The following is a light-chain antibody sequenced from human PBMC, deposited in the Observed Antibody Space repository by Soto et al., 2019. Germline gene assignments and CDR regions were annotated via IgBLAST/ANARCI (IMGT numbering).Light chain of an antibody. Sequence: IQMTQSPSTLSASVGDRITITCRASQSVSSWLAWYQQKPGKVPKLLIYDASTLESGVPSTFGGSGSGTEFTLTISSPQPEDFATYFCQQYNSYPYTFGQGTKVDIK. V-gene: IGKV1-5*01. CDR3: QQYNSYPYT. CDR2: DAS. CDR1: QSVSSW. J-gene: IGKJ2*01.